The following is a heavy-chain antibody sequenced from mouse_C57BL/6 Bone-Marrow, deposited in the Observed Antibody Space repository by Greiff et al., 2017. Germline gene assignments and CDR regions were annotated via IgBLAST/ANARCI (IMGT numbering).Heavy chain of an antibody. Sequence: EVQLVESGGGLVQPGGSLSLSCAASGFTFTDYYMSWVRQPPGKALEWLGFIRNKANGYTTEYSASVKGRFTISRDNSQSILYLQMNALRAEDSATYYCAREGLPYAMDYWGQGTSVTVSS. CDR3: AREGLPYAMDY. CDR1: GFTFTDYY. D-gene: IGHD3-1*01. V-gene: IGHV7-3*01. CDR2: IRNKANGYTT. J-gene: IGHJ4*01.